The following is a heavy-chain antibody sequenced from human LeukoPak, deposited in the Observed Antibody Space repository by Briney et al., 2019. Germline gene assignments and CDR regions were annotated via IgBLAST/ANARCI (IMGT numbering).Heavy chain of an antibody. Sequence: GGSLRLSCAASGFTFSSYAMSWVRQAPGKGLEWVSSITTSGDNTYYADSVKGRFTISRDNSKNTLCLQMNSLRAEDTAVYYCAKRGAYDNRYFDYWGQGTLVTVSS. CDR3: AKRGAYDNRYFDY. J-gene: IGHJ4*02. D-gene: IGHD3-22*01. CDR2: ITTSGDNT. CDR1: GFTFSSYA. V-gene: IGHV3-23*01.